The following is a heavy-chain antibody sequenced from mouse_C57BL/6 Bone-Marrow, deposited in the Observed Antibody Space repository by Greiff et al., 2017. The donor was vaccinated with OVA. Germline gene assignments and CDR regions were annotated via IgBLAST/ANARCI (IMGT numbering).Heavy chain of an antibody. CDR2: IDPETGGT. D-gene: IGHD1-3*01. Sequence: QVQLKQSGAELVRPGASVTLSCKASGYTFTDYEMHWVKQTPVHGLEWIGAIDPETGGTAYNQKFKGKAILTADKSSSTAYMELRSLTSEDSAVYYCTRDNYLYWGQGTLVTVSA. CDR1: GYTFTDYE. V-gene: IGHV1-15*01. CDR3: TRDNYLY. J-gene: IGHJ3*01.